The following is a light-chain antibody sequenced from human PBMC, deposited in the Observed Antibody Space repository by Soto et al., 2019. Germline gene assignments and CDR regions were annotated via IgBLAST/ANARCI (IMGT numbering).Light chain of an antibody. J-gene: IGLJ2*01. CDR2: DVS. CDR1: SNDVGGYNF. V-gene: IGLV2-11*01. Sequence: QSALTQPRSVSGSPGQSVTISCTGTSNDVGGYNFVSWYQQHPGKVPKLFIYDVSRRPSGVPDRFSGSKSGNTASLTISGLQAEYETDTSRSSHAGSYTLVFAGGPRRTVL. CDR3: SSHAGSYTLV.